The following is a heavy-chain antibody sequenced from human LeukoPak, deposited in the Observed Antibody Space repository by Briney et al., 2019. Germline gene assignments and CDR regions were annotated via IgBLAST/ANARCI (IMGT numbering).Heavy chain of an antibody. J-gene: IGHJ4*02. V-gene: IGHV3-53*01. CDR2: IYSGGST. D-gene: IGHD3-9*01. CDR1: GFTVSSNY. CDR3: ARDGDILTGHYRFYFDY. Sequence: GGSLRLSCAASGFTVSSNYMSWVRQAPGKGLEWVSIIYSGGSTNYADSVKGRFTISRDNGKKSLHLQMNSLRAEDTAVYYCARDGDILTGHYRFYFDYWGQGTLVTVSS.